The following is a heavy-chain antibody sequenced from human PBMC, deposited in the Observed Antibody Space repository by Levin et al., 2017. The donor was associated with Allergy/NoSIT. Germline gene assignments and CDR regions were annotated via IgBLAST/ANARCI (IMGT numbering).Heavy chain of an antibody. CDR2: SSAGGGVT. CDR3: AKVPRQVVTPFF. Sequence: GGSLRLSCVASGFTLDSYAMSWVRQAPGKGLEWVSSSSAGGGVTYYADSVKGRFTISRDNSRNMLFLQMNSLRAEDTAIYYCAKVPRQVVTPFFWGQGTLVSVSS. V-gene: IGHV3-23*01. J-gene: IGHJ4*02. CDR1: GFTLDSYA. D-gene: IGHD2-21*02.